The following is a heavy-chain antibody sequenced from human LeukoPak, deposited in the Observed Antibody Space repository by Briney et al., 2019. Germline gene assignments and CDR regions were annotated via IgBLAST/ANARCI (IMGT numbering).Heavy chain of an antibody. D-gene: IGHD6-19*01. J-gene: IGHJ6*02. CDR3: ARFFGQSMVASDPYGMDV. Sequence: PSETLSLTCTVSGFPMDTIYYQWGRIRQPPGRGLVWIVTISYTGKTYYNPSLKRRITMCVNTSKNQFTLWLSSVTATDTSVYYCARFFGQSMVASDPYGMDVWGQGTTVTVSS. V-gene: IGHV4-39*01. CDR1: GFPMDTIYYQ. CDR2: ISYTGKT.